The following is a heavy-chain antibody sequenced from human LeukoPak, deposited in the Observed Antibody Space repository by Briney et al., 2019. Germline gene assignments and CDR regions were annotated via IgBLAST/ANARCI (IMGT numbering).Heavy chain of an antibody. J-gene: IGHJ5*02. D-gene: IGHD1-7*01. CDR2: ISSSSSYI. V-gene: IGHV3-21*01. CDR1: GFIFSSYS. Sequence: GGSLRLSCAASGFIFSSYSMNWVRQAPGKGLEWVSSISSSSSYIYYADSVKGRFTISRDNAKNSLYLQMNSLRAEDTAVYYCARGDDWNYGPFDPWGQGTLVTVSS. CDR3: ARGDDWNYGPFDP.